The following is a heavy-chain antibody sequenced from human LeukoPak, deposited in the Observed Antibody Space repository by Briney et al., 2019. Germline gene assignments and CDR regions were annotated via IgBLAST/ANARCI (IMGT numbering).Heavy chain of an antibody. V-gene: IGHV3-21*01. CDR1: GFTFSSYR. J-gene: IGHJ4*02. CDR3: ARGDYYDSSGYYRRFFDY. Sequence: GGPLRLSCAASGFTFSSYRMNWVRQAPGKGLEWVSTISSSSSYIYYADSVKGRFTISRDNAENSLYLQMNSLRAEDTAVYYCARGDYYDSSGYYRRFFDYWGQGTLVTVSS. CDR2: ISSSSSYI. D-gene: IGHD3-22*01.